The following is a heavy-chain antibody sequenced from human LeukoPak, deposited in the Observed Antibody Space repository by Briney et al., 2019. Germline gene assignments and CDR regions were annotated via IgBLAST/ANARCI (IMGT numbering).Heavy chain of an antibody. J-gene: IGHJ3*02. CDR3: ARSPGSYFPVDI. D-gene: IGHD1-26*01. CDR2: MNPNSGNT. Sequence: EASVKVSCKASGYTFTSYDINWVRQATGQGLEWMGWMNPNSGNTGYAQKFQGRVTMTRNTSISTAYMELSSLRSEDTAVYYCARSPGSYFPVDIWGQGTMVTVSS. CDR1: GYTFTSYD. V-gene: IGHV1-8*01.